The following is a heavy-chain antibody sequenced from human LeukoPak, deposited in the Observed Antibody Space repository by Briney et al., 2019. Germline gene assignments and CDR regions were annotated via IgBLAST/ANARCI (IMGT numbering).Heavy chain of an antibody. CDR2: ISWNSVNI. Sequence: PGRSLRLSCAASGFTFDDYAMHWVRQAPGKGLEWVSGISWNSVNIGHEDSVKGRFTTSRDNAKNSLHLQMNSLRPEDTALYYCVKDRGLRNQWLQVTYDSWGQGTLVTVSS. CDR3: VKDRGLRNQWLQVTYDS. D-gene: IGHD5-24*01. CDR1: GFTFDDYA. V-gene: IGHV3-9*01. J-gene: IGHJ4*02.